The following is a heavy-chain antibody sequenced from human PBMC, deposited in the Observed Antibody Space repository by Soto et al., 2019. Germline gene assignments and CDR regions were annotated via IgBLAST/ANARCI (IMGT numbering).Heavy chain of an antibody. J-gene: IGHJ4*02. CDR3: VKDSTYYYDSSGYYYVQAEFDY. CDR2: ISSNGGST. V-gene: IGHV3-64D*06. CDR1: GFTFSSYA. D-gene: IGHD3-22*01. Sequence: EVQLVESGGGLVQPGGSLRLSCSASGFTFSSYAMHWVRQAPGKGLEYVSAISSNGGSTYYADSVKGRFTISRDNSKNTLYLQMSSLRAEDTAVYYCVKDSTYYYDSSGYYYVQAEFDYWGQGTLVTVS.